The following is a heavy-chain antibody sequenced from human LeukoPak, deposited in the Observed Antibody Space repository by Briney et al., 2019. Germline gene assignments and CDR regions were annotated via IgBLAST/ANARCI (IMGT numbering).Heavy chain of an antibody. J-gene: IGHJ4*02. V-gene: IGHV3-30-3*01. D-gene: IGHD5-12*01. Sequence: PGRSLRLSCVASGFTFSNYAMHWVRQAPGKGLEWVAVISYDGHYKYYADSVQGRFTISRDNSRNTLYLQMNSLRGEDTAVYYCARDHAADIVATGEDYWGQGTLVTVSS. CDR3: ARDHAADIVATGEDY. CDR2: ISYDGHYK. CDR1: GFTFSNYA.